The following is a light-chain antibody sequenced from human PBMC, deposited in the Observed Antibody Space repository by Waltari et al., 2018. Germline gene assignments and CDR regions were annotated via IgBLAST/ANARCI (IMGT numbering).Light chain of an antibody. CDR3: QQGNSFPLS. CDR1: QDISRW. V-gene: IGKV1-12*01. Sequence: DIQMTQFPPSVSASVGDRVTITCRASQDISRWLAWYQQKPGKAPKFLIYAAANLQIGVPSRFSGSGSGTHFTLTISSLQPQDFATYYCQQGNSFPLSFGGGTKVEIK. CDR2: AAA. J-gene: IGKJ4*01.